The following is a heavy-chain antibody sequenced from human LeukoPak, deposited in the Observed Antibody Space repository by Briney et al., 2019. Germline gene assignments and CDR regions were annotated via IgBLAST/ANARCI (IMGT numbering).Heavy chain of an antibody. D-gene: IGHD4-17*01. Sequence: PGRSLRLSCAASGFTFSSYAMHWVRQAPGKGLEWVAVISYDGSNKYYADSVKGRFTISRDNSKSTLYLQMSSLRAEDTAVYSCASGTTVTMDYWGQGTLVTVSS. V-gene: IGHV3-30-3*01. CDR2: ISYDGSNK. J-gene: IGHJ4*02. CDR1: GFTFSSYA. CDR3: ASGTTVTMDY.